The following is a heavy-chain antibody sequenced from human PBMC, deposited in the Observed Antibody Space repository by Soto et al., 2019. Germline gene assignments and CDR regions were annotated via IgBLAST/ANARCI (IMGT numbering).Heavy chain of an antibody. CDR1: GFTFNWHW. Sequence: EVQLVESGGGLVQPGGSLRLSCAASGFTFNWHWMRWVRRAPGKGLEWVASIKHDGREKNSVDSVKGRFTISRDNDKNSLYLQMNSLRVEDTAVYYCARVGRVGRGNDYWGPGTLVTVSS. D-gene: IGHD3-16*01. CDR3: ARVGRVGRGNDY. J-gene: IGHJ4*02. CDR2: IKHDGREK. V-gene: IGHV3-7*04.